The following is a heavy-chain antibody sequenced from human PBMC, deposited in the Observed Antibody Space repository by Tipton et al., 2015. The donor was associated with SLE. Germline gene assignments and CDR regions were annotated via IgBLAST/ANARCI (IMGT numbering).Heavy chain of an antibody. V-gene: IGHV4-4*07. J-gene: IGHJ6*02. CDR3: ARDSIYYDILTGYYDNDYYYGMDV. D-gene: IGHD3-9*01. CDR2: IYTSGST. Sequence: LRLSCTVSGGSISSHYWSWIRQPAGKGLEWIGRIYTSGSTNYNPSLKSRVTMSVDTSKNQFSLKLSSVTAADTAVYYCARDSIYYDILTGYYDNDYYYGMDVWGQGTTVTVSS. CDR1: GGSISSHY.